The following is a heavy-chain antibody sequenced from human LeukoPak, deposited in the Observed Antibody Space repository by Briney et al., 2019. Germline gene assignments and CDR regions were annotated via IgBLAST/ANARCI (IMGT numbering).Heavy chain of an antibody. CDR1: GGSISSYY. Sequence: SETLSLTCTVSGGSISSYYWSWIRQPPGKGLEWIGYIYYSGSTNYNPSLKSRVTISVDTSKNQFSLKLSSVTAADTAVYYCARVSLGVTPPYYYYYMDVWGKGTTVTISS. D-gene: IGHD4-23*01. CDR3: ARVSLGVTPPYYYYYMDV. V-gene: IGHV4-59*01. J-gene: IGHJ6*03. CDR2: IYYSGST.